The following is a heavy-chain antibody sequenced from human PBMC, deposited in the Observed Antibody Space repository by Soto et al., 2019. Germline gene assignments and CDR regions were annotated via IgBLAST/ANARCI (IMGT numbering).Heavy chain of an antibody. Sequence: QVQLVPSGTEVKKPGSSVKVSCRASGYSFRGYSISWVRQAPGQGLEWLGRIIPVPGTAHYPQNFEGRVTNTADKSTSTAYLELRNLNSQGPGVYYRASEGDSSYGFDHWGRGSLVTVSS. CDR1: GYSFRGYS. CDR2: IIPVPGTA. CDR3: ASEGDSSYGFDH. D-gene: IGHD3-16*01. J-gene: IGHJ4*02. V-gene: IGHV1-69*08.